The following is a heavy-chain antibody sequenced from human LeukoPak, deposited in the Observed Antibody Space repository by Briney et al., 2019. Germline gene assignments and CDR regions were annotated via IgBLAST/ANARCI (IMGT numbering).Heavy chain of an antibody. V-gene: IGHV3-23*01. J-gene: IGHJ4*02. CDR1: GFSFVDYA. Sequence: PGGSLRLSCTTSGFSFVDYALSWVRQAPGKGLEWVSAISGSGGSTYYADSVKGRFTISRDNSKNTLYLHMNSLRAEDTAVYYCANSPDGAFDYWGQGTLVTVSS. CDR2: ISGSGGST. CDR3: ANSPDGAFDY.